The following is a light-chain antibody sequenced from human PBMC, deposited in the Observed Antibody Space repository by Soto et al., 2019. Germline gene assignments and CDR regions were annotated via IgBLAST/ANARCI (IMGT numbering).Light chain of an antibody. Sequence: EIVLTQSPGTLSLSPGERATLSCRASESVTSSYLAWYQHKPGQAPRLLIYVASSRATGIPDRFSGSGSGTDFTLTISRLEPEDFAVYYCQQYGRSPRTFGQGTKVEIK. CDR3: QQYGRSPRT. V-gene: IGKV3-20*01. J-gene: IGKJ1*01. CDR2: VAS. CDR1: ESVTSSY.